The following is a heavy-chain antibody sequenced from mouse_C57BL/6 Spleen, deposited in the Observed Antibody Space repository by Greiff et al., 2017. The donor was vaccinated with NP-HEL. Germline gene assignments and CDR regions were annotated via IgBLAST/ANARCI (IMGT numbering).Heavy chain of an antibody. Sequence: VQLQQSGAELVRPGASVTLSCKASGYTFTDYEMHWVKQTPVHGLEWIGAIDPETGGTAYNQKFKGKAILTADKSSSTAYMELRSLTSEDSAVYYCTRKALVYYFDYWGQGTTLTVSS. D-gene: IGHD1-1*02. V-gene: IGHV1-15*01. J-gene: IGHJ2*01. CDR3: TRKALVYYFDY. CDR1: GYTFTDYE. CDR2: IDPETGGT.